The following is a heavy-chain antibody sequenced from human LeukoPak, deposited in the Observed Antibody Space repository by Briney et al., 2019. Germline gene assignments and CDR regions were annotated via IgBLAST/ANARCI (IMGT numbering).Heavy chain of an antibody. D-gene: IGHD3-22*01. CDR3: TTLVYYYDSSGYYPGAFDI. J-gene: IGHJ3*02. V-gene: IGHV3-15*01. CDR2: IKSKTDGGTT. Sequence: WIRQPPGKGLEWVGRIKSKTDGGTTDYAAPVKGRFTISRDDSKNTLYLQMNSLKTEDTAVYYCTTLVYYYDSSGYYPGAFDIWGQGTMVTVSS.